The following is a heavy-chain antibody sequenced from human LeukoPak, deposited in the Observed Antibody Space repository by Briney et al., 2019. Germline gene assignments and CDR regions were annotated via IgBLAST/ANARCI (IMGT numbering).Heavy chain of an antibody. Sequence: GGSLRLSCAVSGFNFSTYAMSWVRQAPGKGLEWVSVISGSGDNTYYADSVKGRFTIPRDNFKHTSYLQMTSLSAEDTALHYCTKRPYTDGYNSWGQGTLVTVSS. CDR1: GFNFSTYA. CDR3: TKRPYTDGYNS. J-gene: IGHJ5*02. CDR2: ISGSGDNT. D-gene: IGHD5-24*01. V-gene: IGHV3-23*01.